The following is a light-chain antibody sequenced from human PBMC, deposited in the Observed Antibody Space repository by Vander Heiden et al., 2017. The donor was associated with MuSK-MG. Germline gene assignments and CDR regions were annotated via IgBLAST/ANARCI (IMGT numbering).Light chain of an antibody. J-gene: IGKJ1*01. CDR1: QSVRIN. V-gene: IGKV3-15*01. Sequence: EVVMTQSPATLSVSPGERATLSCRASQSVRINVAWYQQKPGQAPRLLIYDASTRATDIPARFSDSGSGTEFTLTINSLQSEDFAVYYCQQYNNWPPWTFGQGTKVEIK. CDR2: DAS. CDR3: QQYNNWPPWT.